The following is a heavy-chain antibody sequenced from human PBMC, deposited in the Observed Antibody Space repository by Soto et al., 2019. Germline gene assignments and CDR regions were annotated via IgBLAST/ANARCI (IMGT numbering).Heavy chain of an antibody. CDR1: GGTFSSYT. CDR2: IIPILGIA. J-gene: IGHJ6*02. Sequence: QVQLVQSGAEVKKPGSSVKVSCKASGGTFSSYTISWVRQAPGQGLEWMGRIIPILGIANYAQKFQGRVTITADKSTSTAYMELSSLRSEDTAVYYCALTMVRGAVGPWAYYGMDVWGQGTTVTVSS. CDR3: ALTMVRGAVGPWAYYGMDV. D-gene: IGHD3-10*01. V-gene: IGHV1-69*02.